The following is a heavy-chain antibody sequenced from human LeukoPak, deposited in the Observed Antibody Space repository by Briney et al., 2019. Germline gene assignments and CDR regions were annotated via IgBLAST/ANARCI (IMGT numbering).Heavy chain of an antibody. Sequence: PGGSLRLSCAASGFTFSSYAMSWVRQAPGKGLEWVSAISCSSGSTYYADSVKGRFTISRDNSKNTLYLQMNSLRAEDTAVYYCAKVGIVVQGVTPLDYWGQGTLVTVSS. CDR2: ISCSSGST. J-gene: IGHJ4*02. CDR1: GFTFSSYA. CDR3: AKVGIVVQGVTPLDY. V-gene: IGHV3-23*01. D-gene: IGHD3-10*01.